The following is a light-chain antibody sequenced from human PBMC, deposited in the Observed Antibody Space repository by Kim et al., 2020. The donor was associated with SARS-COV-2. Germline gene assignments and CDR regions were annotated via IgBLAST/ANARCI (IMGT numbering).Light chain of an antibody. CDR1: SLRSSA. V-gene: IGLV3-19*01. Sequence: SSELTQDPAVSVALGQMVRSNRQGDSLRSSASTWYQQKPGQAPILVIYGKNNRPSGIPDRFSGSSSGNTASLTIPGTQAGDEADYYCNSRVTNDNVVFGG. J-gene: IGLJ2*01. CDR2: GKN. CDR3: NSRVTNDNVV.